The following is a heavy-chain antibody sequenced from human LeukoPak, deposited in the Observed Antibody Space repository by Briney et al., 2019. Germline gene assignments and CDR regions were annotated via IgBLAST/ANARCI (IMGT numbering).Heavy chain of an antibody. CDR2: ISYDGRNT. Sequence: GGSLRLSCAASGFTFSNYGMHWVRQAPGKGLEWLAVISYDGRNTYYADSVKGRFTISRDNSKNTLSLQMNSLRTVDTAMYFCAKGELYYDGSGTFWGQGTLVTVSS. D-gene: IGHD3-10*01. J-gene: IGHJ4*02. CDR1: GFTFSNYG. V-gene: IGHV3-30*18. CDR3: AKGELYYDGSGTF.